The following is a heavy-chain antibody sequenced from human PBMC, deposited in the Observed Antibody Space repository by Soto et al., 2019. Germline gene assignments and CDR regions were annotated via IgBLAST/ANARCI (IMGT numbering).Heavy chain of an antibody. D-gene: IGHD3-3*01. CDR1: GGSISSSSYY. Sequence: PSETLSLTCTVSGGSISSSSYYWGWIRQPPGKGLEWIGSIYYSGSTYYNPSLKSRVAISVDTSKNQFSLKLSSVTAADTAVYYCARHSTTYYDFWSGYYTPYYFDYWGQGTLVTVSS. CDR3: ARHSTTYYDFWSGYYTPYYFDY. CDR2: IYYSGST. V-gene: IGHV4-39*01. J-gene: IGHJ4*02.